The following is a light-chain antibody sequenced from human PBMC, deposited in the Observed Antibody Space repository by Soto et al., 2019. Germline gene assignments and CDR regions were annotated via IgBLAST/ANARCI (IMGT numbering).Light chain of an antibody. CDR1: SSDVGGYNY. V-gene: IGLV2-8*01. CDR3: SSYAGTNNYV. CDR2: DVS. Sequence: QSALTAPPSASGSPGQSVTISCTGTSSDVGGYNYVSWYQQHPGKAPKLMIYDVSKRPSGVPDRFSGSKSGNTASLTVSGLQAEDEADYYCSSYAGTNNYVFGTGTKVTVL. J-gene: IGLJ1*01.